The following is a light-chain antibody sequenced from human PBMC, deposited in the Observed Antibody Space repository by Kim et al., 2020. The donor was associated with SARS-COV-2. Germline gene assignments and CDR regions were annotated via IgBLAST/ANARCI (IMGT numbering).Light chain of an antibody. Sequence: ASIGERVTITCRASQDIANSLAWYQHKPGKVPQVLIYAASTLQSGVPSRFSGSGYGTEFTLTIGSLQTEDVATYYCQKYNSAPWTFGPGTKVDIK. V-gene: IGKV1-27*01. CDR2: AAS. CDR1: QDIANS. J-gene: IGKJ1*01. CDR3: QKYNSAPWT.